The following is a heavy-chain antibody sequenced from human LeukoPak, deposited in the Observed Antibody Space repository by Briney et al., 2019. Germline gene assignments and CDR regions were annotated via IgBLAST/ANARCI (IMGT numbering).Heavy chain of an antibody. CDR1: GYTFTGYY. CDR2: INPKSGGT. D-gene: IGHD6-13*01. Sequence: ASVKVSCKASGYTFTGYYIHWVRQAPGQGPEWMGRINPKSGGTNYAQKFQGRVTMTRDTSISTVYMELSRLRSDDTAVYYCARDGSSWYPAYYFDYWGQGTLVTVSS. J-gene: IGHJ4*02. V-gene: IGHV1-2*06. CDR3: ARDGSSWYPAYYFDY.